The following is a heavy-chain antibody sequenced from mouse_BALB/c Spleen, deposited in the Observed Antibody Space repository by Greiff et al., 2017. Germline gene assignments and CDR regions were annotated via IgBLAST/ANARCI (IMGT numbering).Heavy chain of an antibody. CDR2: IYPSDSYT. Sequence: QVQLKQPGAELVRPGASVKLSCKASGYTFTSYWINWVKQRPGQGLEWIGNIYPSDSYTNYNQKFKDKATLTVDKSSSTAYMQLSSPTSEDSAVYYCTREDYAMDYWGQGTSVTVSS. CDR1: GYTFTSYW. J-gene: IGHJ4*01. V-gene: IGHV1-69*02. CDR3: TREDYAMDY.